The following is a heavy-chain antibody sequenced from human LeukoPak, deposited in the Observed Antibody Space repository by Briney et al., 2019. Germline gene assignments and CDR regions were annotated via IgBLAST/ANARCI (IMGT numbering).Heavy chain of an antibody. CDR1: GFTFNSYA. D-gene: IGHD7-27*01. Sequence: PGGSLRLSCAASGFTFNSYALSCVRQAPGKGLEWVSTIGGGGENTYYADSVKGRFTISRDNSRNTLYLQMKSLRAEDTAVYFCAKVLTGSQDYWGQGTLVTVST. CDR2: IGGGGENT. J-gene: IGHJ4*02. V-gene: IGHV3-23*01. CDR3: AKVLTGSQDY.